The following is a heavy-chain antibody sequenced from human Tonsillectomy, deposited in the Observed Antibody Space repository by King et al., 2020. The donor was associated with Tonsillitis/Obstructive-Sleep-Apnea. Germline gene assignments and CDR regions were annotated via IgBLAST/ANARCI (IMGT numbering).Heavy chain of an antibody. Sequence: VQLVESGGGLVQPGGSLRLSCAASGFTFSDYAMSWVRQAPGKGLEWVSAISGSGGSTHYADSVKGRFTISRDNSKNTLYLQMNSLRAEDTAVYYCAKDSGKWLFYATFQDYWGQGTLVTVSS. CDR1: GFTFSDYA. V-gene: IGHV3-23*04. CDR3: AKDSGKWLFYATFQDY. J-gene: IGHJ4*02. D-gene: IGHD3-22*01. CDR2: ISGSGGST.